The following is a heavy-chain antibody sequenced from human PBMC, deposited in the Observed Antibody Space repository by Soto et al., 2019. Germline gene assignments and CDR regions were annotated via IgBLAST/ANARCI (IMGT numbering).Heavy chain of an antibody. CDR2: IWYDGSNK. V-gene: IGHV3-33*01. CDR1: GVNFSSYG. CDR3: ARTYYDFWSGSNQYYYYGMDV. J-gene: IGHJ6*02. D-gene: IGHD3-3*01. Sequence: PGGSLRLSCAASGVNFSSYGMHWVRQAPGKGLEWVAVIWYDGSNKYYADSVKGRFTISRDNSKNTLYLQMNSLRAEDTAVYYCARTYYDFWSGSNQYYYYGMDVWGQGTTVTVSS.